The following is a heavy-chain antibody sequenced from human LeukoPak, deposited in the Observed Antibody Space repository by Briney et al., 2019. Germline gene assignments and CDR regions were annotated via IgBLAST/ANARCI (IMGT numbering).Heavy chain of an antibody. V-gene: IGHV1-69*05. J-gene: IGHJ3*02. Sequence: GASVKVSCKASGYTFTGYYMHWVRQAPGQGLEWMGGIIPIFGTANYAQKFQGRVTITTDESMSTAYMELSSLRSEDTAVYYCARGMVLRYFDWLTYDAFDIWGQGTMVTVSS. CDR3: ARGMVLRYFDWLTYDAFDI. CDR2: IIPIFGTA. CDR1: GYTFTGYY. D-gene: IGHD3-9*01.